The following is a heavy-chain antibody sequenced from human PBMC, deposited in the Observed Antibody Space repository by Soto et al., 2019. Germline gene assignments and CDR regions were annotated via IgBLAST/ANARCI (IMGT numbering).Heavy chain of an antibody. CDR3: ASSIRGHGGYDSHAFDI. CDR1: GFSFSDYY. V-gene: IGHV3-11*01. D-gene: IGHD5-12*01. Sequence: NPGGSLRLSCAASGFSFSDYYMSWIRQAPGKGLEWISYISASGSTIYYADSVRGRFTISRDNAQNSLFLQMNSLRAEDTAVYYCASSIRGHGGYDSHAFDIWGRGTMVTVSS. J-gene: IGHJ3*02. CDR2: ISASGSTI.